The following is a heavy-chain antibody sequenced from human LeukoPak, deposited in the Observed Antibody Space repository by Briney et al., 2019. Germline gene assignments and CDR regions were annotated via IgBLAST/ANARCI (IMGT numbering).Heavy chain of an antibody. J-gene: IGHJ4*02. CDR3: ARGVAPSNFDY. Sequence: SETLSLTCTVSGGSLSSYYWSWIRQPPGKGLEWIGYIYYSGSTNYNPSLKSRVTISVDTSKNQFSLKLSSVTAADTAVYYCARGVAPSNFDYWGQGTLVTVSS. CDR1: GGSLSSYY. V-gene: IGHV4-59*01. CDR2: IYYSGST. D-gene: IGHD2-15*01.